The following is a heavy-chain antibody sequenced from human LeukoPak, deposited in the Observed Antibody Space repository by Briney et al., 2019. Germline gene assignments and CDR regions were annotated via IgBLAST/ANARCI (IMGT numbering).Heavy chain of an antibody. CDR1: GGTLTIGHYY. V-gene: IGHV4-31*03. J-gene: IGHJ4*02. Sequence: KPSETLSLTCTVSGGTLTIGHYYWTWIRQHPGRGLEWIGYIHPSGITDYNPSLQSRVTMSLDTSQNQFSLKLTSVTAADTAIYYCARGQDAFKTGYWGQGTLVTVSS. D-gene: IGHD5-24*01. CDR3: ARGQDAFKTGY. CDR2: IHPSGIT.